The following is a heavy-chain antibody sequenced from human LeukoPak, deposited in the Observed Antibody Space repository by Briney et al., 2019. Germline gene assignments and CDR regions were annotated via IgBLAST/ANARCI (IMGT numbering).Heavy chain of an antibody. V-gene: IGHV4-4*07. D-gene: IGHD1-26*01. CDR1: RGSISSDY. CDR2: IYTSGTT. J-gene: IGHJ4*02. CDR3: ARDKLGATYFDY. Sequence: SETLSLTCTVSRGSISSDYWSWIRQPAGKGLEWIGLIYTSGTTNYNPSLKSRVTMSLDTSKNRFSLKLSSVTAADTAVYYCARDKLGATYFDYWGQGTLVTVSS.